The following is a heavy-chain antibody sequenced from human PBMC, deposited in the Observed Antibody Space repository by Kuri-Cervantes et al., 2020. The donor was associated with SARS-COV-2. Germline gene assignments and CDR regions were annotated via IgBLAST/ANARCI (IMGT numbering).Heavy chain of an antibody. V-gene: IGHV1-18*01. CDR1: GYTFTSYG. Sequence: ASVKVSCKASGYTFTSYGISWVRQAPGQGLEWMGWISAYNGNTNYAQKFQGRVTITADESTSTAYMELSSLRSEDTAVYYCARARDGYNLHFDYWGQGTLVTVSS. CDR3: ARARDGYNLHFDY. J-gene: IGHJ4*02. D-gene: IGHD5-24*01. CDR2: ISAYNGNT.